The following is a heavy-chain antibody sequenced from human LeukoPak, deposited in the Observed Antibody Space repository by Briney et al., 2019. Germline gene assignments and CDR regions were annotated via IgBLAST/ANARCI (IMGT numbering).Heavy chain of an antibody. CDR3: ARVHCSSTSCYGNYYYYYMDV. CDR1: GGTFSSYA. J-gene: IGHJ6*03. CDR2: IIPIFGTA. V-gene: IGHV1-69*13. D-gene: IGHD2-2*01. Sequence: SVKVSCKASGGTFSSYAISWVRQAPGQGLEWMGGIIPIFGTANYAQKFQGRVTITADESPSTAYMELSSLRSEDTAVYYCARVHCSSTSCYGNYYYYYMDVWGKGTTVTVSS.